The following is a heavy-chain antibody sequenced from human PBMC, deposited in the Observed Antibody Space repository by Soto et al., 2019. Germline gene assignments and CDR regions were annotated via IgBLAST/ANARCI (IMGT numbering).Heavy chain of an antibody. D-gene: IGHD1-26*01. Sequence: AASVKVSCKASGYTFTSYYMHWVRQAPGQGLEWMGIINPSGGSTSYAQKFQGRVTMTRDTSTSTVYMELSSLRSEDTAVYYCARAGWELLDYYYYGMDVWGQGTTVTVS. CDR2: INPSGGST. V-gene: IGHV1-46*01. J-gene: IGHJ6*02. CDR1: GYTFTSYY. CDR3: ARAGWELLDYYYYGMDV.